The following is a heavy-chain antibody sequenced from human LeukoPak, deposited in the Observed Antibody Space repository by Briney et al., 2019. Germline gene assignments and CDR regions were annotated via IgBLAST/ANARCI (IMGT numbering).Heavy chain of an antibody. D-gene: IGHD3-10*01. V-gene: IGHV4-4*02. Sequence: SETLSLTCAVSGGSISSSNWWSWVRQPPGKGLEWIGEIYHSGSTNYNPSLKSRVTISVDKSKNQFSLKLSSVTAEDTAVYYCARAYGSGSYLEKYYYYYMDVWGKGTTVTISS. J-gene: IGHJ6*03. CDR2: IYHSGST. CDR3: ARAYGSGSYLEKYYYYYMDV. CDR1: GGSISSSNW.